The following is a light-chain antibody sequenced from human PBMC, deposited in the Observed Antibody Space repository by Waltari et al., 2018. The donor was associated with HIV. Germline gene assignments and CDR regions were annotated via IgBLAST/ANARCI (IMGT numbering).Light chain of an antibody. V-gene: IGLV1-47*01. CDR1: SSNIGNNF. CDR3: SSWDDSLSGVL. J-gene: IGLJ2*01. Sequence: QSVLTQPPSASGTPGQRVTISCSGSSSNIGNNFLYWYQQVPGTAPKLLIHTNIQRPSGVPDRFSGSKSGTSASLAISGLRSEDEAYYYCSSWDDSLSGVLFGGGTKLTVL. CDR2: TNI.